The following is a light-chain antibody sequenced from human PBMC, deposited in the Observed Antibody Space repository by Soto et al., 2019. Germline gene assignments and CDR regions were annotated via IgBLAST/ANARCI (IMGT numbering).Light chain of an antibody. J-gene: IGKJ5*01. CDR3: QQYNNWPPIT. Sequence: TQSPPTLSLSPGEKATLSCRASQSVSSNLAWYQQKPGQAPRLLIYGASTRATGIPARFSGSGSGTEFTLTISSLQSEDFAVYYCQQYNNWPPITFGQGTRLEIK. CDR2: GAS. CDR1: QSVSSN. V-gene: IGKV3-15*01.